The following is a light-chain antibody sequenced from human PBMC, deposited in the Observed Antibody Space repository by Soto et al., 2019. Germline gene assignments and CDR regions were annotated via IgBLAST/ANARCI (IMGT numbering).Light chain of an antibody. J-gene: IGLJ3*02. CDR3: SSYTTSGTWV. CDR1: TSDVGRYNF. V-gene: IGLV2-14*01. Sequence: QSALTQPASVSGSPGQSITISCTGTTSDVGRYNFVSWYQQHPGKAPNLIIYEVTNRPSGVSTRFSGSKSGNTASLTISGLRAEDEADFYCSSYTTSGTWVFGGGTKVTVL. CDR2: EVT.